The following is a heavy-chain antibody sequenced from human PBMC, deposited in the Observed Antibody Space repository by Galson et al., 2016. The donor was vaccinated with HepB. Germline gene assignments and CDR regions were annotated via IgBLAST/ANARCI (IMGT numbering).Heavy chain of an antibody. CDR1: GGSVTSGQHY. V-gene: IGHV4-61*01. D-gene: IGHD5-18*01. Sequence: SETLSLTCTVSGGSVTSGQHYWSWVRQPPGKGLEWIGYIYYSGSTYYNPSLESRVSISLDTSKNQFSVKLSSVAAADTAIYFCTREGYSYGHVDSWGQGTLVTVSS. CDR3: TREGYSYGHVDS. CDR2: IYYSGST. J-gene: IGHJ5*01.